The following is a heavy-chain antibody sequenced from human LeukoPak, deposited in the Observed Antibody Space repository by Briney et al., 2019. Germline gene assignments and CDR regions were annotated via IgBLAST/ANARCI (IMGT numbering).Heavy chain of an antibody. Sequence: PGGSLRLSCAASGFTFSSFWMSWVRQAPGKGLEWVSAISGSGGSTYYADSVKGRFTISRDNSKNTLYLQMNSLRAEDTAVYYCANDWGYFDYWGQGTLVTVSS. CDR3: ANDWGYFDY. CDR2: ISGSGGST. CDR1: GFTFSSFW. J-gene: IGHJ4*02. D-gene: IGHD3-16*01. V-gene: IGHV3-23*01.